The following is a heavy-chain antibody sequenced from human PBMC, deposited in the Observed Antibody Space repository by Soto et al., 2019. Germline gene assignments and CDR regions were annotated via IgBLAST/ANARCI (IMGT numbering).Heavy chain of an antibody. J-gene: IGHJ4*02. CDR2: INPSGGST. Sequence: ASVKVSCKASGYTLTSYYMHWVRQAPGQGLEWMGIINPSGGSTSYAQKFQGRVTMTRDTSTSTVYMELSSLRSEDTAVYYCYYYDSSGYDYWGQGTLVTVSS. D-gene: IGHD3-22*01. V-gene: IGHV1-46*01. CDR1: GYTLTSYY. CDR3: YYYDSSGYDY.